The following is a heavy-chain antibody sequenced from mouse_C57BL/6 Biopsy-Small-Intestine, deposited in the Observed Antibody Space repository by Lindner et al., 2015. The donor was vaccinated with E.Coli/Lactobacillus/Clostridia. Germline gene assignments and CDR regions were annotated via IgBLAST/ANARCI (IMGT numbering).Heavy chain of an antibody. CDR1: GFNIKNYY. CDR2: IDPEDGET. J-gene: IGHJ3*01. CDR3: TRRGDYDWVFAY. Sequence: VQLQESGAELVKPGASVKLSCTASGFNIKNYYMNWVKQRTEQGLEWIGRIDPEDGETKYAPKFQGKATITVDTSSKIAYLQLSSLTSEDTAVYYCTRRGDYDWVFAYWGQGTLVTVSA. V-gene: IGHV14-2*01. D-gene: IGHD2-4*01.